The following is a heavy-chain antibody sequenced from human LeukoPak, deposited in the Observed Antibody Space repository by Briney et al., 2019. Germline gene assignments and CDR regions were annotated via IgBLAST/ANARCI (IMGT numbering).Heavy chain of an antibody. CDR2: IYYSGST. D-gene: IGHD6-19*01. CDR3: ARQYRSGWPWFDP. J-gene: IGHJ5*02. Sequence: SETLSLTCTVSGGSISSGGYYWGWIRQPPGKGLEWIGSIYYSGSTYYNPSLKSRVTISVDTSKNQFSLKLTSVTAADAALYYCARQYRSGWPWFDPWGQGTLVTVSS. CDR1: GGSISSGGYY. V-gene: IGHV4-39*01.